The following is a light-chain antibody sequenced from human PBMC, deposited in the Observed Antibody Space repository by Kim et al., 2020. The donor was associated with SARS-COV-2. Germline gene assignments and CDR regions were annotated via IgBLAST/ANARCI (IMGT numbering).Light chain of an antibody. J-gene: IGLJ3*02. CDR3: AAWDDSLIGWA. Sequence: QSALNQPSSASGTPGQRVIISCSGSSSNIGSHSVNWYQQLPGTAPKLLIHSTDQRPSGVPDRFSGSKSGTSASLAIRGLQSEDEADYYCAAWDDSLIGWAFGGGTQLTVL. CDR2: STD. V-gene: IGLV1-44*01. CDR1: SSNIGSHS.